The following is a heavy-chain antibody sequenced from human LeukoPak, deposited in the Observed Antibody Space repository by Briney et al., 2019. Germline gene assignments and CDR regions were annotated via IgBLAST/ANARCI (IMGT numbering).Heavy chain of an antibody. D-gene: IGHD2-15*01. J-gene: IGHJ4*02. V-gene: IGHV3-23*01. CDR1: GFTFSSYA. Sequence: PGGSLRLSCAASGFTFSSYAMSWVRQAPGKGLEWVSAISGSGGSTYYADSVQGRFTISRDNSKSTLCLQMNSLRAEDTAVYYCAKQLGYCSDGSCYFPYWGQGTLVTVSS. CDR3: AKQLGYCSDGSCYFPY. CDR2: ISGSGGST.